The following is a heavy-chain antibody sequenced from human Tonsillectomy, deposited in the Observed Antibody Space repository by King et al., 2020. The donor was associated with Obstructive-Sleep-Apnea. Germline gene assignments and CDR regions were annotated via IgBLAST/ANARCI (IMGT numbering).Heavy chain of an antibody. V-gene: IGHV3-74*01. Sequence: VQLVESGGGLVQPGGSLRLSCAASGFTFSNSWMHWVRQAPGKGLVWVSHINSDGSTTTYADSVNGRFTISRDNAKNTLYLQMNSLRAEDTAVYYCAKDWQHGMDVWGQGTTLTVSS. CDR3: AKDWQHGMDV. CDR2: INSDGSTT. D-gene: IGHD6-13*01. CDR1: GFTFSNSW. J-gene: IGHJ6*02.